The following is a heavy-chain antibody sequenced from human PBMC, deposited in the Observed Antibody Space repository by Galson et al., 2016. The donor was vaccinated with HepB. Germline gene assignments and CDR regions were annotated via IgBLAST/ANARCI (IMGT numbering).Heavy chain of an antibody. Sequence: SVKVSCKASGYTFTNYGISWVRQAPGQGLEWMGWISGYNGNTNYAQKVQGRVTMTTDTSTSTAYMELRSLRSEDTAVYYCTRRPARFSPRVAGVGGMDVWGQGTTVTVAS. V-gene: IGHV1-18*01. CDR2: ISGYNGNT. D-gene: IGHD3-3*01. CDR1: GYTFTNYG. J-gene: IGHJ6*02. CDR3: TRRPARFSPRVAGVGGMDV.